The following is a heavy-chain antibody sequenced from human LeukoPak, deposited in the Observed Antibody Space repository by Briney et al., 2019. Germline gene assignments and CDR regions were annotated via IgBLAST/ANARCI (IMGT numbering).Heavy chain of an antibody. D-gene: IGHD6-13*01. Sequence: GSLRLSCAASGFTFSSYSMNWVRQPPGKGLEWIGEINHSGSTNYNPSLKSRVTISVDTSKNQFSLKLSSVTAADTAVYYCARTSSGSSAPWFDPWGQGTLVTVSS. V-gene: IGHV4-34*01. CDR2: INHSGST. CDR1: GFTFSSYS. J-gene: IGHJ5*02. CDR3: ARTSSGSSAPWFDP.